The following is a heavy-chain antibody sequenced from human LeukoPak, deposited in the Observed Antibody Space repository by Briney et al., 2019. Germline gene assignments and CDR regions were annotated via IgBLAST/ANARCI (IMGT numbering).Heavy chain of an antibody. V-gene: IGHV3-30-3*01. D-gene: IGHD5-18*01. J-gene: IGHJ6*02. Sequence: GRSLRLSCAASGFTFSSYAMHWVRQAPGKGLGWGAVISYDGSNKYYADSVKGRFTISRDNSKNTLYLQMNSLRAEDTAVYYCARDSRSWIQLWPYYYYGMDVWGQGTTVTVSS. CDR2: ISYDGSNK. CDR3: ARDSRSWIQLWPYYYYGMDV. CDR1: GFTFSSYA.